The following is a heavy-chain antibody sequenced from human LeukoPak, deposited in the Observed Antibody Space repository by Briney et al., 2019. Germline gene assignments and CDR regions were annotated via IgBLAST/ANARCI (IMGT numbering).Heavy chain of an antibody. J-gene: IGHJ4*02. CDR1: GFTFSSYS. Sequence: AGSLGLSCAASGFTFSSYSMNWVRQAPGKGLEWVSSIGSSSSYIYYADSVKGRFTISRDNANNSLHLQMNSLRAEDTAVYYCAASTKHTAMVDYWGQGTLVTVSS. V-gene: IGHV3-21*01. CDR2: IGSSSSYI. CDR3: AASTKHTAMVDY. D-gene: IGHD5-18*01.